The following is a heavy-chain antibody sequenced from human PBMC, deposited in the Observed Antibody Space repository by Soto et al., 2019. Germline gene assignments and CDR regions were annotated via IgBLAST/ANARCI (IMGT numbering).Heavy chain of an antibody. J-gene: IGHJ4*02. V-gene: IGHV1-18*01. Sequence: ASVKVSCKASGYTFTRYGIGWARQAPGQGLEWMGRINTYIGNANYAQNVQGRVTMTADKSTSTAYMELSSLRSEDTAVYYCAGSGYHNYWGQGTLVTVSS. CDR2: INTYIGNA. CDR3: AGSGYHNY. D-gene: IGHD5-12*01. CDR1: GYTFTRYG.